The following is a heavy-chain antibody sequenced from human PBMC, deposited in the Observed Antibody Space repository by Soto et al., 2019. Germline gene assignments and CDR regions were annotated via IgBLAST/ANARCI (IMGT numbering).Heavy chain of an antibody. CDR1: GFTFDRFT. Sequence: QVQLVESGGGVVQPGTSLRLSCTASGFTFDRFTMHWVRQAPGKGLEWVAAISYDGSHQFYVDSVKGRFTISRDNSNNTLNMQMNGLRGDDTAVYFCAAEGLLRYFDLWGPGIQVTVSS. V-gene: IGHV3-30-3*01. J-gene: IGHJ4*02. CDR3: AAEGLLRYFDL. CDR2: ISYDGSHQ. D-gene: IGHD3-22*01.